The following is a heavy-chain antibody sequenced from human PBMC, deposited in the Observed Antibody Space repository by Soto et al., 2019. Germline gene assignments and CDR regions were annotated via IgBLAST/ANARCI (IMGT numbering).Heavy chain of an antibody. CDR3: ARSIAVAGLDY. V-gene: IGHV3-30-3*01. Sequence: QVQLVESGGGVVQPGRSLRLSCAASGFTLSSYSMHWVRQAPGKGLEWVGVISYDGNEKYYGDSVKGRFSISRDTSKNTVHLQMNSLRPEDTAVYYCARSIAVAGLDYWGQGTLVTVSS. D-gene: IGHD6-19*01. CDR2: ISYDGNEK. CDR1: GFTLSSYS. J-gene: IGHJ4*02.